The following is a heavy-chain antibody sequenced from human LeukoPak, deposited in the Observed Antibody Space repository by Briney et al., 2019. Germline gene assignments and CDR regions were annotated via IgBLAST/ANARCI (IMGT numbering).Heavy chain of an antibody. Sequence: KPSETLSLTCTVSGGSISSYYWSWIRQPPGKGLEWIGYIYDSGSTKYNPSLQSRVTISVDTSRNQFSLKLSSVTAADTAVYYCARRDLYSSDWNYWGQGTLVTVSS. V-gene: IGHV4-59*08. CDR1: GGSISSYY. CDR3: ARRDLYSSDWNY. D-gene: IGHD6-19*01. CDR2: IYDSGST. J-gene: IGHJ4*02.